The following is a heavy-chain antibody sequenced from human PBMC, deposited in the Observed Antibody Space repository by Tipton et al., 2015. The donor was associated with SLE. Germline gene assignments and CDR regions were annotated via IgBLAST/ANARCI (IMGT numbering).Heavy chain of an antibody. CDR3: ARVSSSTRYSFPFDF. D-gene: IGHD2-21*01. Sequence: TLSLTCSVSGYSISSGYYWGWIRQPPGKGLEWIGEIYHSGNVNYKASLRSRVTLSIDKFRNQFSMMLTSVTAADTAVYYCARVSSSTRYSFPFDFWGQGVLVTVSA. V-gene: IGHV4-38-2*02. CDR1: GYSISSGYY. J-gene: IGHJ4*02. CDR2: IYHSGNV.